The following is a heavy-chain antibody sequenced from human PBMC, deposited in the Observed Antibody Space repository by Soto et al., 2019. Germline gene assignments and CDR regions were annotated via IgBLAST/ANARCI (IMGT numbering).Heavy chain of an antibody. V-gene: IGHV3-30*18. CDR2: ISYDGSNK. J-gene: IGHJ4*02. D-gene: IGHD3-22*01. CDR3: AKDNDYYDSRGYYQAFDY. Sequence: QVQLVESGGGVVQPGRSLRLSCAASGFTFSSYGMHWVRQAPGKGLEWVAVISYDGSNKYYADSVKGRFTISRDNSKNTXSRQMNSLIAEDTAVYYCAKDNDYYDSRGYYQAFDYWGQGTLVTVSS. CDR1: GFTFSSYG.